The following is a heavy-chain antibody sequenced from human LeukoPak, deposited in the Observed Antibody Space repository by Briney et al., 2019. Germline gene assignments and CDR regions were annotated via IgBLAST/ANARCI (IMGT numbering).Heavy chain of an antibody. Sequence: PSGTLSLTCTVSGGSISSSSYYWGWIRQPPGKGLEWIGSIYYSGSTYYNPSLKSRVTISVDTSKNQFSLKLSSVTAADTAVYYCAIYSWSYCSWGHGNPVHVSS. V-gene: IGHV4-39*01. D-gene: IGHD1-26*01. CDR3: AIYSWSYCS. CDR1: GGSISSSSYY. CDR2: IYYSGST. J-gene: IGHJ4*02.